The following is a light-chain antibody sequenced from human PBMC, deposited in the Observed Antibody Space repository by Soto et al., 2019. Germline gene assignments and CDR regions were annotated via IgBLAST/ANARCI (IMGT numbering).Light chain of an antibody. J-gene: IGKJ4*01. Sequence: VVTQSPSTLSFSPGERATLSCKANQSVSTYLAWYQHKPGQPPRLLIYDTSNRATGIPARFSGTGSGTAFTLTISSLEPEDFAIYYCQQRRNWPLTFGGGPKVDIK. CDR1: QSVSTY. CDR3: QQRRNWPLT. CDR2: DTS. V-gene: IGKV3-11*01.